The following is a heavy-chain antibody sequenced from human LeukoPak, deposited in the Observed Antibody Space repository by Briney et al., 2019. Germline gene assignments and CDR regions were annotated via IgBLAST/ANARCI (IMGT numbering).Heavy chain of an antibody. D-gene: IGHD3-9*01. CDR3: AREGTNYDILTGYDY. J-gene: IGHJ4*02. Sequence: ASVKVSCKASGYTFTSYYMHWVRQAPGQGLEWMGIINPSGGSTSYAQKFQGRVTMTRDTSTSTVYMELSSLRSEDTAVYSCAREGTNYDILTGYDYWGQGTLVTVSS. V-gene: IGHV1-46*01. CDR2: INPSGGST. CDR1: GYTFTSYY.